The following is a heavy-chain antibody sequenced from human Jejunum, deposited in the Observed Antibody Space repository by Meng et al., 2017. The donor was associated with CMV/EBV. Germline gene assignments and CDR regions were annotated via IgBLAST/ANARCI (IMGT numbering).Heavy chain of an antibody. CDR1: GFTFSTYW. D-gene: IGHD3-9*01. V-gene: IGHV3-7*01. CDR3: ARDYDRSLDFDY. CDR2: IKDDGSEK. J-gene: IGHJ4*02. Sequence: ASGFTFSTYWMSWVRQAPAEGLEWLAQIKDDGSEKYYVDSVSGRFTISRDNAKNSLYLQMNSLRAEDTAVYYCARDYDRSLDFDYWGQGTRVTVSS.